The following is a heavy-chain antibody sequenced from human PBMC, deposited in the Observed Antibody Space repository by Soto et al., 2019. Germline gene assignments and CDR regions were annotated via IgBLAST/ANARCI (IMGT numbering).Heavy chain of an antibody. D-gene: IGHD3-16*02. J-gene: IGHJ3*02. V-gene: IGHV1-24*01. CDR3: ATAYKQLRLGELSLLAFDI. CDR1: GYTLTELS. Sequence: GASVKVSCKVSGYTLTELSMHWVRQAPGKGLEWMGGFDPEDGETIYAQKFQGRVTMTEDKSTDTAYMELSSLRSEDTAVYYCATAYKQLRLGELSLLAFDIWGQGTMVTVSS. CDR2: FDPEDGET.